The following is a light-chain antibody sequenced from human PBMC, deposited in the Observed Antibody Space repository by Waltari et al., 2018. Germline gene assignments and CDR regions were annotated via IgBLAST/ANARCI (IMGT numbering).Light chain of an antibody. V-gene: IGLV2-23*02. CDR3: CSFAGYGIYV. CDR1: NSNVDILTR. Sequence: QSALTQPAPVSGSPGQSITISCTAVNSNVDILTRVPWYQHHPGRNPRLLIYEISQRPAGIYNRFCGSKSGNTASLTISGLQPEDEADYFCCSFAGYGIYVFGGGTQVSVL. J-gene: IGLJ1*01. CDR2: EIS.